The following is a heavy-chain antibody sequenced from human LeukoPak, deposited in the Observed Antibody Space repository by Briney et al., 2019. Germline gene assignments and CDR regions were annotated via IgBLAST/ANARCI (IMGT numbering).Heavy chain of an antibody. CDR2: IGGSASGT. D-gene: IGHD2-15*01. CDR3: AKGGDGSYYSRADC. Sequence: GGSLTVSCAASGFTFSSYTMTWVRQAPGKGLEWVSTIGGSASGTFYADSVKGRFTISRDNSKNTLYLQMNSLRAEDTAVYYCAKGGDGSYYSRADCWGQGTLVTVSS. J-gene: IGHJ4*02. V-gene: IGHV3-23*01. CDR1: GFTFSSYT.